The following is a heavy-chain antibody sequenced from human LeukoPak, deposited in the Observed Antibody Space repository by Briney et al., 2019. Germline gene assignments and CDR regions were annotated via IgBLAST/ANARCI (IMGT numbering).Heavy chain of an antibody. Sequence: SETLSLTCAVYGGSFSGYYWSWIRQPPGKGLEWIGEINHSGSTNYNPSLKSRVTISVDTSKNQFSLKLSAVTAADTAVYYCAPLLNQLLHRHYSSYGMDVWGQGTTVTVSS. J-gene: IGHJ6*02. D-gene: IGHD2-2*01. V-gene: IGHV4-34*01. CDR2: INHSGST. CDR3: APLLNQLLHRHYSSYGMDV. CDR1: GGSFSGYY.